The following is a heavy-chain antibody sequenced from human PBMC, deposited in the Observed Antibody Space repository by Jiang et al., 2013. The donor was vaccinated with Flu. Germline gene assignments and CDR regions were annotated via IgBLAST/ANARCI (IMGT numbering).Heavy chain of an antibody. J-gene: IGHJ4*02. CDR1: GFTFSSYS. D-gene: IGHD3-22*01. CDR2: ISSSSSYI. CDR3: ARETRYDSSGYYYFDY. Sequence: SCAASGFTFSSYSMNWVRQAPGKGLEWVSSISSSSSYIYYADSVKGRFTISRDNSKNTLYLQMNSLRAEDTAVYYCARETRYDSSGYYYFDYWGQGTLVTVSS. V-gene: IGHV3-21*04.